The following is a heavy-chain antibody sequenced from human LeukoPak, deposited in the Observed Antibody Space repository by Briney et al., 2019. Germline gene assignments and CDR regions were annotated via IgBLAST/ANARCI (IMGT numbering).Heavy chain of an antibody. D-gene: IGHD3-10*01. CDR1: GYTFTSYG. V-gene: IGHV1-18*01. Sequence: ASVKVSCTASGYTFTSYGISWVRQAPGQGLEWMGWISAYNGNTNYAQKLQGRVTMTTDTSTSTAYMELRSLRSDDTAVYYCARDDPSDLLLWFGELLSYGMDVWGQGTTVTVSS. CDR3: ARDDPSDLLLWFGELLSYGMDV. J-gene: IGHJ6*02. CDR2: ISAYNGNT.